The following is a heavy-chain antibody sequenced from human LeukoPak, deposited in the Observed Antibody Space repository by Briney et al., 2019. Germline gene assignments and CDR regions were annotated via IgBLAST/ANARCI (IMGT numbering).Heavy chain of an antibody. CDR3: ARPTWSDAFDI. D-gene: IGHD2/OR15-2a*01. CDR2: INPNSGGT. Sequence: ASVKASCKASGYTFTRYYMHWVRQAPGQGLEWMGWINPNSGGTNYAQKFQGRVTMTRDTSISTAYMELSRLRSDDTAVYYCARPTWSDAFDIWGQGTMVTVSS. J-gene: IGHJ3*02. V-gene: IGHV1-2*02. CDR1: GYTFTRYY.